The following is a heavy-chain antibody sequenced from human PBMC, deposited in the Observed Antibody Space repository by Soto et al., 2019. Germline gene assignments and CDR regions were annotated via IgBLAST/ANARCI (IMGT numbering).Heavy chain of an antibody. CDR3: ARIKHYYDSSGYYTPTFDY. CDR2: INPSGGST. Sequence: ASVKVSCKAAGYTFTSYYMHWVRQAPAQGLEWMGIINPSGGSTSYAQKFQGRVTMTRDTSTSTVYMELSSLRSEDTAVYYCARIKHYYDSSGYYTPTFDYWGQGTLVTVSS. J-gene: IGHJ4*02. V-gene: IGHV1-46*01. CDR1: GYTFTSYY. D-gene: IGHD3-22*01.